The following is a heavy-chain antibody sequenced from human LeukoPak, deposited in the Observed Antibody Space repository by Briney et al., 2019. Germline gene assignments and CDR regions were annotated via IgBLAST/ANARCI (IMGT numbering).Heavy chain of an antibody. Sequence: GASVKVSCKASGYTFTSYGISWVRQAPGQGLEWMGGIIPIFGTANYAQKFQGRVTITADESTSTAYMELSSLRSEDTAVYYCARDLGWFGELFGWFDPWGQGTLVTVSS. V-gene: IGHV1-69*13. CDR2: IIPIFGTA. D-gene: IGHD3-10*01. J-gene: IGHJ5*02. CDR1: GYTFTSYG. CDR3: ARDLGWFGELFGWFDP.